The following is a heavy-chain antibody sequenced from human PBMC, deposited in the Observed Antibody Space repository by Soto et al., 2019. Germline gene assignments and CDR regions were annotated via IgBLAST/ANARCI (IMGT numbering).Heavy chain of an antibody. Sequence: QMQLVQSGAEVRMPGSSVKVSCKASGGTFSTYSINWVRQAPGQGLEWMGGIIPLFGTTNYAQKFKGRVSITADESTSTAYMVLSSLRAEDAAVYYCARGATHGSSWYFWFDPWGQGTLVTVSS. CDR1: GGTFSTYS. J-gene: IGHJ5*02. D-gene: IGHD6-13*01. V-gene: IGHV1-69*01. CDR2: IIPLFGTT. CDR3: ARGATHGSSWYFWFDP.